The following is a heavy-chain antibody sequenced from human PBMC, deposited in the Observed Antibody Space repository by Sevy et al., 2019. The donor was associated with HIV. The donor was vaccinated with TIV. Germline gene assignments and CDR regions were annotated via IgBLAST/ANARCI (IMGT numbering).Heavy chain of an antibody. J-gene: IGHJ4*02. Sequence: SETLSLTCTVSGGSISSSSYYWGWIRQPPGKGLEWIGSSYYSGSTYYNPSLKSRVTISVDTSKNQFSLKLSSVTAADTAVYYCARSGRGYSYGYSGYWGQGTLVTVSS. D-gene: IGHD5-18*01. V-gene: IGHV4-39*01. CDR3: ARSGRGYSYGYSGY. CDR1: GGSISSSSYY. CDR2: SYYSGST.